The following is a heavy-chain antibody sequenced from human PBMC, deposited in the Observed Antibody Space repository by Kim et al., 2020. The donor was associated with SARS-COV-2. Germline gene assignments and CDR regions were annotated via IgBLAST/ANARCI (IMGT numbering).Heavy chain of an antibody. D-gene: IGHD5-18*01. CDR1: GFTFSSYA. CDR2: ISSNGGST. J-gene: IGHJ4*02. Sequence: GGSLRLSCAASGFTFSSYAMHWVRQAPGKGLEYVSAISSNGGSTYYANSVKGRFTISRDNSKNTLYLQMGSLRAEDMAVYYCARDRNGYEDYWGQGTLVT. CDR3: ARDRNGYEDY. V-gene: IGHV3-64*01.